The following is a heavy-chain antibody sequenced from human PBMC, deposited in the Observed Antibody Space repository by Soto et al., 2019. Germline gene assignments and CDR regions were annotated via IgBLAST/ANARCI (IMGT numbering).Heavy chain of an antibody. Sequence: ASETLSLTCSVSGASVSSGSFYWSWIRQPPGKGLEWIGFIYNNETFNYNPSLKSRVTLSVDTTKHQFSLKLSSVTAAATAVYYCSLVPITYSRTHIIDSWCQGDLVNVAS. CDR3: SLVPITYSRTHIIDS. CDR1: GASVSSGSFY. J-gene: IGHJ4*02. D-gene: IGHD6-13*01. V-gene: IGHV4-61*01. CDR2: IYNNETF.